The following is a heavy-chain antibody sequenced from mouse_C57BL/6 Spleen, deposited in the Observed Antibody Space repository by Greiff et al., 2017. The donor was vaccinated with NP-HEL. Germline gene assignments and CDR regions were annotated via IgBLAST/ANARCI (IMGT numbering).Heavy chain of an antibody. Sequence: VQLKESGAELVRPGASVKLSCTASGFNIKDYYMHWVKQRPEQGLEWIGRIDPEDGDTEYAPKFQGKATMTADTSSNTAYLQLSSLTSEDTAVYYCTRYYGSMGSNYFDYWGQGTTLTVSS. CDR2: IDPEDGDT. CDR1: GFNIKDYY. J-gene: IGHJ2*01. CDR3: TRYYGSMGSNYFDY. V-gene: IGHV14-1*01. D-gene: IGHD1-1*01.